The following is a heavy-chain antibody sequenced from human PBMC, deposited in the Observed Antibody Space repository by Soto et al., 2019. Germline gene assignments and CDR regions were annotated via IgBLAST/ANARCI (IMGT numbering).Heavy chain of an antibody. CDR1: GFTFSSYA. D-gene: IGHD3-22*01. J-gene: IGHJ4*02. CDR3: ARDMVDYYDSSGPSYFDY. V-gene: IGHV3-30-3*01. Sequence: GGSLRLSCAASGFTFSSYAMHWVRQAPGKGLEWVAVISYDGSNKYYADSVKGRFTISRDNSKNTLYLQMNSLRAEDTAVYYCARDMVDYYDSSGPSYFDYWGQGTLVTVSS. CDR2: ISYDGSNK.